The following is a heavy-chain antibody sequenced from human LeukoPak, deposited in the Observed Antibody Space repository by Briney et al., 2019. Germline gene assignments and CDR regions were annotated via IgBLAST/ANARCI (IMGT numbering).Heavy chain of an antibody. J-gene: IGHJ4*02. V-gene: IGHV3-53*01. CDR3: AVGVAWQQFDY. CDR1: GFSVSSNY. CDR2: IYSGGST. D-gene: IGHD2-15*01. Sequence: PWGSLCLTCAASGFSVSSNYLSWVRQAPGKGLEWVSVIYSGGSTYYADSVKGRSTISRDNSKNTLYLQMNSLRAEDTAVYYCAVGVAWQQFDYWGQGTLVTVSS.